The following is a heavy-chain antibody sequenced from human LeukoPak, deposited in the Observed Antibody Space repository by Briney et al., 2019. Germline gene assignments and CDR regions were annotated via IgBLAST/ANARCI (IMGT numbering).Heavy chain of an antibody. D-gene: IGHD3-22*01. CDR2: IYYSGST. J-gene: IGHJ4*02. CDR3: ARVPGYFYYSSGYREGY. CDR1: GGSISSGDYY. V-gene: IGHV4-30-4*08. Sequence: TLSLTCTVSGGSISSGDYYWSWIRQPPGKGLEWIGYIYYSGSTYYNPSLKSRVTISVDTSKNQFSLKLSSVTAADTAVYYCARVPGYFYYSSGYREGYLGQGTLVTVSS.